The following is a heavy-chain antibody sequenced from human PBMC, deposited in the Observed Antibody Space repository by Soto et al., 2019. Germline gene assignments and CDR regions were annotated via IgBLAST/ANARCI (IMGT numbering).Heavy chain of an antibody. CDR2: FTRSHYI. D-gene: IGHD3-10*01. V-gene: IGHV3-21*01. Sequence: GGSLRLSCAASGFTFSLSTMNWVRQAPGKGLEWVSSFTRSHYIYYADSVRGRFTISRDNAKNSLYLQMNGLRAEDTAVYYCGRDQDRDHGEIYFYYGMDVWGQGNTATVCS. J-gene: IGHJ6*02. CDR3: GRDQDRDHGEIYFYYGMDV. CDR1: GFTFSLST.